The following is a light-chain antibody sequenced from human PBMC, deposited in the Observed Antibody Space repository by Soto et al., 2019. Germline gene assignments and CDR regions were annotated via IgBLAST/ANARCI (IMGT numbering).Light chain of an antibody. Sequence: DIHRTQSPSTLSGSVGDRVTITCGATQTISSWLAWYQQKPGKAPKLLIYNASTLKSGVPSRFSGSGAGTEFTLTISSLQPDDFATYFCQQSYSSPQTCGQGTQVDI. CDR3: QQSYSSPQT. J-gene: IGKJ1*01. CDR1: QTISSW. CDR2: NAS. V-gene: IGKV1-5*03.